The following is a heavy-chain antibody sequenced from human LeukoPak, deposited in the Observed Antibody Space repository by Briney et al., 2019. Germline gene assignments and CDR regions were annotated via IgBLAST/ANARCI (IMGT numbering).Heavy chain of an antibody. CDR1: GGSISSSSYY. V-gene: IGHV4-39*07. J-gene: IGHJ2*01. CDR3: ARDGSRAGYFDL. CDR2: IYYSGST. Sequence: PSETLSLTCTVSGGSISSSSYYWGWIRQPPGKGLEWIGSIYYSGSTYYNPSLKSRVTMSVDTSKNQFSLKLSSVTAADTAVYYCARDGSRAGYFDLWGRGTLVTVSS. D-gene: IGHD1-1*01.